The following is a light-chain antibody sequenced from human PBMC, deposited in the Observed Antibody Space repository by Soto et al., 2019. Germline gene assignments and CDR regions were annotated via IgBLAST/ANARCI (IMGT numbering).Light chain of an antibody. CDR2: EGS. CDR1: SSDVGSYNL. V-gene: IGLV2-23*01. CDR3: CSYAGSRTYVV. Sequence: QSVLTQPASVSGSPGQSITISCTGTSSDVGSYNLVSWYQQHPGKAPKLMIYEGSKRPSGVSNRFSGSKSGNTASLTISGLQAEYAADYYCCSYAGSRTYVVFGGGTKLTVL. J-gene: IGLJ2*01.